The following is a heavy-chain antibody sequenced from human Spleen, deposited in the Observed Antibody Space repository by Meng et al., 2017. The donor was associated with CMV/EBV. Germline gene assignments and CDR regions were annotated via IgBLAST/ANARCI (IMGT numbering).Heavy chain of an antibody. CDR1: GFMFSNYG. Sequence: GESLKTSWAASGFMFSNYGMSSGRQAPGKGVEWVAFIRHDGSNKYYADSMKGRFAISRDNSKTTLYLQMNSLRAEDTALYYCAKGWLYYDISGPHDALDIWGQGTMVTVSS. CDR3: AKGWLYYDISGPHDALDI. CDR2: IRHDGSNK. D-gene: IGHD3-22*01. V-gene: IGHV3-30*02. J-gene: IGHJ3*02.